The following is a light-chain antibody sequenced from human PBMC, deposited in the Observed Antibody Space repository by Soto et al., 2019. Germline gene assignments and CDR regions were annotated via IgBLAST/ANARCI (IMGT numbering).Light chain of an antibody. CDR3: SSYTSTSTYV. V-gene: IGLV2-14*01. CDR2: EVT. Sequence: QSVLPQPASVSGSPGQSITISCTGTSSDVGAYDYVSWYQQHPGKAPKFMIYEVTNRPPGVSHRFSGSKSGNTASLTISGLQAEDEADYYCSSYTSTSTYVFGTGTKVTVL. J-gene: IGLJ1*01. CDR1: SSDVGAYDY.